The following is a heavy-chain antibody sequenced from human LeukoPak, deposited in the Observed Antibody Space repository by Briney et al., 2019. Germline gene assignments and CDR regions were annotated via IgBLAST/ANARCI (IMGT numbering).Heavy chain of an antibody. V-gene: IGHV4-39*01. Sequence: KPSETLSLTCTVSGGSISSGSYYWGWIRRPPGKGLEWIGSINYSWSTYYNPSLKSRVTISVGTSKNQFSLKLSSVTAADTAVYYCARAEDIYRRLDLWGQGTMVTVSS. D-gene: IGHD3-9*01. CDR3: ARAEDIYRRLDL. J-gene: IGHJ3*01. CDR2: INYSWST. CDR1: GGSISSGSYY.